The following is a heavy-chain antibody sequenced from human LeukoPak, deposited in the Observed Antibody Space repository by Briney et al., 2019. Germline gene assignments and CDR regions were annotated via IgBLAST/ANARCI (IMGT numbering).Heavy chain of an antibody. V-gene: IGHV4-61*02. D-gene: IGHD1-26*01. CDR2: IYTSGST. CDR3: ARATGGRDYYYYYMDV. Sequence: PSETLSLTCTVSGGSISSGSYYWSWIRQPAGKGLEWIGRIYTSGSTNYNPSLKSRVTISVDTSKNQFSLKLSSVTAADTAVYYCARATGGRDYYYYYMDVWGKGTTVTVSS. J-gene: IGHJ6*03. CDR1: GGSISSGSYY.